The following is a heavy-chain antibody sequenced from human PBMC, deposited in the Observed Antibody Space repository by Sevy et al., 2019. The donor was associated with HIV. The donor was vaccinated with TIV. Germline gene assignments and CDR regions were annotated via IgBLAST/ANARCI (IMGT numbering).Heavy chain of an antibody. CDR2: IYYTGTA. Sequence: SETLSLTCTVSGGSVSNSSYYWAWIRQPPGKGLEWIGSIYYTGTAYYGPSLTSRVTISVDTSKNQFSLKLSSVTAANTAIYYCARLTIAVVDRRAFDIWGQGTMVTVS. V-gene: IGHV4-39*01. J-gene: IGHJ3*02. CDR1: GGSVSNSSYY. CDR3: ARLTIAVVDRRAFDI. D-gene: IGHD6-19*01.